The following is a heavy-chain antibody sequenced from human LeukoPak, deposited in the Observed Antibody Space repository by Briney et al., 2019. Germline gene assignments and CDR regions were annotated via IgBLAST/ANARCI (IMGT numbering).Heavy chain of an antibody. J-gene: IGHJ3*02. CDR1: GYSFTSYW. Sequence: LGESLKISCKGSGYSFTSYWIGWVRQMPGKGLEWMGIIYPSDSDTRYSPSFQGQVSISADKSISAAYLQWSSLKASDTAMYYCARQGSTAYYDSSGLPYDAFDIWGQGTMVTVSS. D-gene: IGHD3-22*01. CDR3: ARQGSTAYYDSSGLPYDAFDI. CDR2: IYPSDSDT. V-gene: IGHV5-51*01.